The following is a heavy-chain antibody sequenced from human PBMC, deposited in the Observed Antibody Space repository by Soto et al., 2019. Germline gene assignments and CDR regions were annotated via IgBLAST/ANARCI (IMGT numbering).Heavy chain of an antibody. CDR1: GFTFSRYP. CDR3: APPGGTADN. Sequence: EAQLLESGGGLVQPGGSLRLSCATSGFTFSRYPMTWVRQAPGKGLEWVSCISGSGDTTYYADAVRGRFTISRDNSKNTLYLQMNSLRAGDTAVYYCAPPGGTADNWGQGTPVTVSS. D-gene: IGHD3-16*01. J-gene: IGHJ4*02. V-gene: IGHV3-23*01. CDR2: ISGSGDTT.